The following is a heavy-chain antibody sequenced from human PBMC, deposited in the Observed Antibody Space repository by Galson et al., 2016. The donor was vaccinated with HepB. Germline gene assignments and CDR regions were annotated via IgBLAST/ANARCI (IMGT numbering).Heavy chain of an antibody. J-gene: IGHJ3*02. D-gene: IGHD1-26*01. CDR2: IKPDESEK. CDR1: GITFSNYW. Sequence: SLRLSCAASGITFSNYWMSWIRQAPGKGLEWVAKIKPDESEKYYVDSVKGRFTISRDNAKNLVYLQMNSLRAEDAAVYYCEREAWSSPPIWGQGTMVTVSS. V-gene: IGHV3-7*01. CDR3: EREAWSSPPI.